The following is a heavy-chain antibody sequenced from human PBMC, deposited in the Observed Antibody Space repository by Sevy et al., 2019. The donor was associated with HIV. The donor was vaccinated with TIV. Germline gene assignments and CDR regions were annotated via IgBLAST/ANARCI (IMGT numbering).Heavy chain of an antibody. CDR2: ISYDGSNK. J-gene: IGHJ6*02. CDR3: AKQMGHKHYYYYGMDV. Sequence: GGSLRLSCAASGFTFSSYGMHWVRQAPGKGLEWVAVISYDGSNKYYADSVKGRFTISRDNSKNTLYLQMNSLRAEDTAVYYCAKQMGHKHYYYYGMDVWGQGTTVTVSS. V-gene: IGHV3-30*18. CDR1: GFTFSSYG. D-gene: IGHD3-16*01.